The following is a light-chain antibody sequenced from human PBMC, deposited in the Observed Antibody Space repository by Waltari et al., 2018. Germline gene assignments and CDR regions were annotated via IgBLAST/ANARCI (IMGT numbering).Light chain of an antibody. CDR2: GSS. J-gene: IGKJ5*01. CDR3: QQYGTSPLT. CDR1: QSVSSY. V-gene: IGKV3-20*01. Sequence: EIVLTQSPGTLSLSPGERATLSCRASQSVSSYLAWYQQKPGQAPRLVIYGSSSRAADIPDRFSASGSGTDFTLTISRLEPEDFAVFYCQQYGTSPLTFGQGTRLEIK.